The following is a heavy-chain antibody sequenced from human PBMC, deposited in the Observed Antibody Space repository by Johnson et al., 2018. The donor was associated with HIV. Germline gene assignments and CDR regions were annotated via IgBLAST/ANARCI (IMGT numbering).Heavy chain of an antibody. D-gene: IGHD6-19*01. Sequence: QVQLVESGGGLVKPRGSLRLSCAASGFIFRDYYMSWIRQAPGKGLEWVSYISSSGSSIYYADSVTGRFTISRDNAKSSLYLQMNSLRAEDTAVYYCAKRGSGWPSDAFDIWGQGTMVTVSS. J-gene: IGHJ3*02. CDR2: ISSSGSSI. CDR1: GFIFRDYY. CDR3: AKRGSGWPSDAFDI. V-gene: IGHV3-11*01.